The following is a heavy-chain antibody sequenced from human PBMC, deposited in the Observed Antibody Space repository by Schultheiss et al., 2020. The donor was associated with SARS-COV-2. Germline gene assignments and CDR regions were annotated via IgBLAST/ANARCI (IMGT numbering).Heavy chain of an antibody. V-gene: IGHV4-38-2*01. CDR3: AMTLGRPPVTSLDY. Sequence: SQTLSLTCPVSGSSIRSGYYWGWIRQPPGKGLEWIGSIYHSGSTYYNPSLKSRATISVDTSKNQISLKLSSVTAADTAVYYCAMTLGRPPVTSLDYWGQGTLVTVSS. J-gene: IGHJ4*02. CDR2: IYHSGST. CDR1: GSSIRSGYY. D-gene: IGHD4-17*01.